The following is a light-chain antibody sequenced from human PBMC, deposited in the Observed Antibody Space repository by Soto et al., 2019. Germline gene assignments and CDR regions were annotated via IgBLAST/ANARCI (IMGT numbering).Light chain of an antibody. Sequence: EIVFTQSPGALYFSQVERSTLSRRAIQSVSSSYLAWYQQKPGQAPRLLIYGASSRATGIPDRFSGSGSGTDFTLTISRLEPEDFAVYYCQQYGSSLTWTFGQGTKVDTK. J-gene: IGKJ1*01. V-gene: IGKV3-20*01. CDR3: QQYGSSLTWT. CDR2: GAS. CDR1: QSVSSSY.